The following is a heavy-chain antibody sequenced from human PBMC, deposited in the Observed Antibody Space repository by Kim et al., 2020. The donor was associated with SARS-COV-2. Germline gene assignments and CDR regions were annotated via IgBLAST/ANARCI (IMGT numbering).Heavy chain of an antibody. D-gene: IGHD3-10*01. CDR1: GYSISSGYY. V-gene: IGHV4-38-2*02. CDR2: IYHIGST. CDR3: ASTLWFGELFCY. Sequence: SETLSLTCTVSGYSISSGYYWGWIRQPPGKGLEWIGSIYHIGSTYYNPSLKSRVTISVDTSKNQFSLKLSSVTAADTAVYYCASTLWFGELFCYWGQGTLVTVSS. J-gene: IGHJ4*02.